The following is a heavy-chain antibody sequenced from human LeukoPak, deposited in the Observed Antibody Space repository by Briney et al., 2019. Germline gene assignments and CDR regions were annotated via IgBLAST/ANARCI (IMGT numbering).Heavy chain of an antibody. J-gene: IGHJ5*02. CDR1: GGTFSSYA. CDR2: IIPIFGTA. Sequence: SVKVSCKASGGTFSSYAISWVRQAPGQGLEWMGGIIPIFGTANYAQKFQGRVTITADESTSTAYMELSSLRSEDTAVYYCAREQHYYDSSLVPNWFDPWGQGTLVTVSS. D-gene: IGHD3-22*01. CDR3: AREQHYYDSSLVPNWFDP. V-gene: IGHV1-69*13.